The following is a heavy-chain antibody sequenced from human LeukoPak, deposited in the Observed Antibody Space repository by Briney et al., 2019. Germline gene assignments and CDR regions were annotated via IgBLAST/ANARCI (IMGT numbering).Heavy chain of an antibody. CDR2: TYYSGST. CDR3: ARSCGGDCYTSPNYYYYYGMDV. V-gene: IGHV4-59*01. D-gene: IGHD2-21*02. J-gene: IGHJ6*02. Sequence: SETLSLTCTVSGGSISSYYWSWIRQPPGKGLEWIGYTYYSGSTNYNPSLKSRVTISVDTSKNQFSLKLSSVTAADTAVYYCARSCGGDCYTSPNYYYYYGMDVWGQGTTVTVSS. CDR1: GGSISSYY.